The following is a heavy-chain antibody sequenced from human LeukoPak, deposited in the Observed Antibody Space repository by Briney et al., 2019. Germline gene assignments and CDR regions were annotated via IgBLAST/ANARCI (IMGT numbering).Heavy chain of an antibody. V-gene: IGHV3-66*02. CDR3: ARARCDTCGYGS. CDR2: LYSSGQT. D-gene: IGHD5-12*01. CDR1: GFTVTSSY. J-gene: IGHJ5*02. Sequence: GGSLRLSCAASGFTVTSSYMSWVRQAPGKGLEWVAVLYSSGQTYYAGSVRGRFTISRDASKNTLYLQMNSLRAEDTAEYYCARARCDTCGYGSWGQGTLVTVSS.